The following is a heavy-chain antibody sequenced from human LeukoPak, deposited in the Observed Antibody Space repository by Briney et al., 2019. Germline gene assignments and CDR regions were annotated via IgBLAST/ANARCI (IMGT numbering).Heavy chain of an antibody. CDR3: ARADYDILTGYPPSTYYFDY. CDR1: GYTFTSYG. J-gene: IGHJ4*02. D-gene: IGHD3-9*01. V-gene: IGHV1-18*01. Sequence: ASVKVSCKASGYTFTSYGTSWVRQAPGQGLEWMGWISAYNGNTNYAQKLQGRVTMTTDTSTSTAYMELRSLRSDDTAVYYCARADYDILTGYPPSTYYFDYWGQGTLVTVSS. CDR2: ISAYNGNT.